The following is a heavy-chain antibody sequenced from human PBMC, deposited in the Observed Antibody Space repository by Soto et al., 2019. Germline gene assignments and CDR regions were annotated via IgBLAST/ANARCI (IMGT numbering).Heavy chain of an antibody. V-gene: IGHV1-69*01. Sequence: QVQLVQSGAEVKKPGSSVKVSCKASGGTFSSYAISWVRQAPGQGLEWMGGIIPIFGTANYAQKFQGRVTITADESTSTAYMGLSSLRSEDTAVYYCATPPSMVAARPYYYYGMDVWGQGTTVTVSS. CDR3: ATPPSMVAARPYYYYGMDV. D-gene: IGHD6-6*01. CDR1: GGTFSSYA. J-gene: IGHJ6*02. CDR2: IIPIFGTA.